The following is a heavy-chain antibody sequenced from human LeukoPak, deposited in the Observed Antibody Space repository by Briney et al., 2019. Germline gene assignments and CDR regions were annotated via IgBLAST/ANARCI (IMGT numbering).Heavy chain of an antibody. Sequence: PGGSLRLSCAVSGLTVGSNDMNWVRQAPGKGLEWVSIIYNGGGTTYYADSVQGRFTISRDNSKNTLYLQMNSLRAEDTALYYCARDAFMGYWGQGTLVTVSS. V-gene: IGHV3-53*01. D-gene: IGHD3-10*01. CDR3: ARDAFMGY. CDR2: IYNGGGTT. J-gene: IGHJ4*02. CDR1: GLTVGSND.